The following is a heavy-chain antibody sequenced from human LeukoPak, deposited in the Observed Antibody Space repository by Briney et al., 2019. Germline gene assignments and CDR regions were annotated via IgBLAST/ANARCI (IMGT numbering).Heavy chain of an antibody. CDR1: GFMFSNYW. D-gene: IGHD3-10*01. J-gene: IGHJ5*02. V-gene: IGHV3-7*03. CDR2: INKDGSVA. Sequence: GGSLRLSRVGSGFMFSNYWMSWVRQAPGKGLEWVANINKDGSVAYSADSLKGRFTFSRDNAKSSLFLQMNSLRVEDSAVYYCARLQLGDPWGSRSPNWFDPGGEGTLVTVSS. CDR3: ARLQLGDPWGSRSPNWFDP.